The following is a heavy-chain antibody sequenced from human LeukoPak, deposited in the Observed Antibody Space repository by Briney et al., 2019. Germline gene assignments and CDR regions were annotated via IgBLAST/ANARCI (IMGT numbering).Heavy chain of an antibody. CDR3: ARDSRLGTLDY. V-gene: IGHV4-4*02. Sequence: PSETLSLTCAVSGGSISSSNWWSWVRQPPGKGLEWIGEIYHSGSTNYNPSLKGRVTISVDKSKNQFSLKLSSVTAADTAVYYCARDSRLGTLDYWGQGTLVTVSS. D-gene: IGHD7-27*01. CDR1: GGSISSSNW. CDR2: IYHSGST. J-gene: IGHJ4*02.